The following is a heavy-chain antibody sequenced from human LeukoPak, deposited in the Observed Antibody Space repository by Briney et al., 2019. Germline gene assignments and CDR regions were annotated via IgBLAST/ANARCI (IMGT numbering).Heavy chain of an antibody. J-gene: IGHJ4*02. CDR1: GYTFTGYY. CDR2: IDPNSGGT. D-gene: IGHD5-12*01. CDR3: ARGGIVATLRPFDY. Sequence: ASVKVSCKASGYTFTGYYMHWVRQAPGQGLEWMGWIDPNSGGTNYAQKFQGRVTMTRDTSISTAYMELSRLRSDDTAVYYCARGGIVATLRPFDYWGQGTLVTVSS. V-gene: IGHV1-2*02.